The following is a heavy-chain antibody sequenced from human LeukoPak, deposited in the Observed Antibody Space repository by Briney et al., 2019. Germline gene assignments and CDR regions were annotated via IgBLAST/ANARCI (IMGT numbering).Heavy chain of an antibody. D-gene: IGHD1-1*01. CDR2: ISYDGNSQ. CDR1: GFIFNTYG. Sequence: PGRSLRLSCTASGFIFNTYGMHWVRQAPGKGLEWVAIISYDGNSQYYADSVKGRFTISRDNSKNTLSLQMNGLRAEDSALYYCAKDGITPYIWNDVIDYWGRGTLVTVSS. J-gene: IGHJ4*02. CDR3: AKDGITPYIWNDVIDY. V-gene: IGHV3-30*18.